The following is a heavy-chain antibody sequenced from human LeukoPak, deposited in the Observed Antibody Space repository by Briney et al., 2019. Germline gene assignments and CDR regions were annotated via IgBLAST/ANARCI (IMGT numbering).Heavy chain of an antibody. D-gene: IGHD2-21*01. J-gene: IGHJ4*02. CDR2: IYYSGST. V-gene: IGHV4-59*01. CDR3: LARIAGFDY. CDR1: GGSISSYY. Sequence: SETLSLTCTVSGGSISSYYWSWIRQPPGKGLEWIGYIYYSGSTNYNPSLKSRVTISVDTSKNQFSLKLSSVTAADTAVYYCLARIAGFDYWGQGTLVIVSS.